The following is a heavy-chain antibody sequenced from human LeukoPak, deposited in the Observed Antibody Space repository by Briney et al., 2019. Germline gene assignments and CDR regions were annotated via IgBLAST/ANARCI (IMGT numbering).Heavy chain of an antibody. J-gene: IGHJ5*02. V-gene: IGHV4-39*01. CDR3: ARHFFTGRQGYSIRNNWFDP. CDR1: GGSISSSSYY. Sequence: SETLSLTCTVSGGSISSSSYYWGWIRQPPGKGLEWIGSIYYSGSTYYNPSLKSRVTISVDTSKNQFSLKLSSVTAADTAVYYCARHFFTGRQGYSIRNNWFDPWGQGTLVTVSS. D-gene: IGHD5-12*01. CDR2: IYYSGST.